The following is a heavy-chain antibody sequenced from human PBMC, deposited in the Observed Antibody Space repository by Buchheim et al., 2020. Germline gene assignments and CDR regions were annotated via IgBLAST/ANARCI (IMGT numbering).Heavy chain of an antibody. V-gene: IGHV3-30*18. CDR1: GFTFSSYG. D-gene: IGHD4-23*01. Sequence: QVQLVESGGGVVQPGRSLRLSCAASGFTFSSYGMHWVRQAPGKGLEWVAVISYDGSEKYYAESVKGRFNISRDNSKNTLYRQMNILKSEDTAVYYWSKNGFHYVGYSNWYVDLGDRGTL. CDR2: ISYDGSEK. J-gene: IGHJ2*01. CDR3: SKNGFHYVGYSNWYVDL.